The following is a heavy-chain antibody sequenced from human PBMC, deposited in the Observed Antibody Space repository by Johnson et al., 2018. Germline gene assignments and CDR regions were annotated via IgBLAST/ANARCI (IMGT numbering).Heavy chain of an antibody. J-gene: IGHJ6*03. V-gene: IGHV3-13*01. Sequence: VQLVQSGGGVVQPGRSLRLSCAASRFTFNKYDMHWVRQGTGKGLEWVSGIGPAGDTHYAGSVEGRFTISRENAKNSLYLQMNSLTAGDTAVYYCARVSRLAAALTYYYYYYMDVWGKGTTVTVSS. CDR3: ARVSRLAAALTYYYYYYMDV. D-gene: IGHD6-13*01. CDR1: RFTFNKYD. CDR2: IGPAGDT.